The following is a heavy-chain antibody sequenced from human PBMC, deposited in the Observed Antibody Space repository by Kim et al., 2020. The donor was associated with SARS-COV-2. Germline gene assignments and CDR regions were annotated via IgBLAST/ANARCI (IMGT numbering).Heavy chain of an antibody. CDR2: ITTKTDGGTT. Sequence: GGSLRLSCAASGFTFSNAWMNWVRQAPGNGLEWVGRITTKTDGGTTDYAAPVKGRFTISRDDSKNTLYLQMNSLKTEDTAIYYCTTARGGHYWGQGTLV. CDR3: TTARGGHY. V-gene: IGHV3-15*01. D-gene: IGHD1-26*01. CDR1: GFTFSNAW. J-gene: IGHJ4*02.